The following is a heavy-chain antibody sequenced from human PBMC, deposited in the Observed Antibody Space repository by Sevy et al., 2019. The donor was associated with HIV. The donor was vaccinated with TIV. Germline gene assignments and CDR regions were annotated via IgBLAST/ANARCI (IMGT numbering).Heavy chain of an antibody. Sequence: ASVKVSCKASGYTFTGYYTHWVRQAPGQGLEWMGRINPNSGGTNYAQKFQGRVTMTRDTSISTAYMELSRLRSDDTAVYYCARDHFTPTSEYSSSWGFDPWGQGTLVTVSS. CDR1: GYTFTGYY. D-gene: IGHD6-13*01. CDR2: INPNSGGT. CDR3: ARDHFTPTSEYSSSWGFDP. J-gene: IGHJ5*02. V-gene: IGHV1-2*06.